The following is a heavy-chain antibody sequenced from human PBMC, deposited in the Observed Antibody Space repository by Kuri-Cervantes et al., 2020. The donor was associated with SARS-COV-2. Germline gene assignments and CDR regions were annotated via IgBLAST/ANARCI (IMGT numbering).Heavy chain of an antibody. Sequence: GESLKISCKGSGYSFTSCWIGWVRQMPGKGLEWMGIIYPGDSDTRYSPSFQGQVTISADKSISTAYLQWSSLKASDTAMYYCARDMTYYYYGMDVWGQGTTVTVSS. J-gene: IGHJ6*02. CDR3: ARDMTYYYYGMDV. V-gene: IGHV5-51*01. CDR2: IYPGDSDT. CDR1: GYSFTSCW.